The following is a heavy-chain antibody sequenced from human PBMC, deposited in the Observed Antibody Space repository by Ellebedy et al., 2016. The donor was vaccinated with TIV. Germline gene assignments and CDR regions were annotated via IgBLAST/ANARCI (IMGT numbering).Heavy chain of an antibody. CDR3: AGDRSFSMDV. CDR2: INTDSTFI. D-gene: IGHD2-15*01. CDR1: GFTFNTYV. J-gene: IGHJ6*04. Sequence: GESLKISXTASGFTFNTYVMNWVRQAPGKGLEWISYINTDSTFIYYEDSVKGRFTISRDNAKSSLYLQMSSPRDEDTAVYYCAGDRSFSMDVWGKGTTVTVSS. V-gene: IGHV3-48*02.